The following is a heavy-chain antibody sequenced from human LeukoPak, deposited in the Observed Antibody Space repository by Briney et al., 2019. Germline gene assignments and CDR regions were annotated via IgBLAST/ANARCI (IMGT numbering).Heavy chain of an antibody. Sequence: ASVKVSCKASEYTFTSYDINWVRQAPGQGLEWMGIINPSGGSTSYAQKFQGRVTMTRDTSTSTVYMELSSLRSEDTAVYYCARVKVPGGPRWGYMDVWGKGTTVTVSS. D-gene: IGHD3-10*01. CDR1: EYTFTSYD. V-gene: IGHV1-46*01. J-gene: IGHJ6*03. CDR3: ARVKVPGGPRWGYMDV. CDR2: INPSGGST.